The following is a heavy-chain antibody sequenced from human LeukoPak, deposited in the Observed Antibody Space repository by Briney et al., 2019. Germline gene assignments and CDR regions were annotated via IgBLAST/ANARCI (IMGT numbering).Heavy chain of an antibody. D-gene: IGHD5/OR15-5a*01. CDR2: IRSKAYSYAT. V-gene: IGHV3-73*01. Sequence: GGSLRLSCAASGFTFSASPIHWVRQASGKGLEWVGRIRSKAYSYATAYAESVKGRFTISRDDSENTAYLQMNSLKTEDTAVYYCTRRVGDSYLYGMDVWGQGTPVTVSS. CDR3: TRRVGDSYLYGMDV. J-gene: IGHJ6*02. CDR1: GFTFSASP.